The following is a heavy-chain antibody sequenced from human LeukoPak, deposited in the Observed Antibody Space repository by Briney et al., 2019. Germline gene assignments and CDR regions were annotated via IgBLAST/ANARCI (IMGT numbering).Heavy chain of an antibody. Sequence: PSETLSLTCTVSGGSISGYYWSWIRQPPGKGLEWIGYIYYSGSTNYNPSLKSRVTISVDTSKNQFSLKLSSVTAADTAVYYCARGNSGYDWAPYYYYGMDVWGQGTTVTVSS. V-gene: IGHV4-59*01. CDR3: ARGNSGYDWAPYYYYGMDV. CDR2: IYYSGST. CDR1: GGSISGYY. D-gene: IGHD5-12*01. J-gene: IGHJ6*02.